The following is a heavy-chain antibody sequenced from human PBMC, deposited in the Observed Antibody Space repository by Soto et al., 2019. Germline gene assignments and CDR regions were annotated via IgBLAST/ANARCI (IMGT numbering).Heavy chain of an antibody. J-gene: IGHJ5*02. V-gene: IGHV3-9*01. CDR1: GFIFDDYG. Sequence: EVQLVESGGGLVQPGRSLRLSCAASGFIFDDYGMHWVRQAPGKGLEWVSGISWNGDTKGYADSVKGRFTISRDNAKNSLYLHMNSLRVEDTALYYCAKGRSYASGLGHSWFDPWGQGTLVTFSS. D-gene: IGHD3-10*01. CDR2: ISWNGDTK. CDR3: AKGRSYASGLGHSWFDP.